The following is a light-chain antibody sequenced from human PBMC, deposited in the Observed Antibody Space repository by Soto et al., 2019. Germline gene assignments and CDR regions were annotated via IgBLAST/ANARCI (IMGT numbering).Light chain of an antibody. Sequence: QSVLTQPASVSGSPGQSITISCTGTSSDVGSYNLVSWYQQHPGKAPKLMIYEVSKRPSGVSNCFSGSKSGNTASLTISGLQAEDEADYYCCSYAGSSLYVFGTGTKVTVL. CDR2: EVS. J-gene: IGLJ1*01. CDR1: SSDVGSYNL. CDR3: CSYAGSSLYV. V-gene: IGLV2-23*02.